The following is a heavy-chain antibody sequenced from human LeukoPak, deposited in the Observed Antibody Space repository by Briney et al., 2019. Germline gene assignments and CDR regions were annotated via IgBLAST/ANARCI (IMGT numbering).Heavy chain of an antibody. Sequence: ASVTVSCKASGYTFTSYGISWVRQAPGQGLEGMGWISAYNGNTNYAQKLQGRVTMTTDTSTSTAYMELRSLRSDDTAVYYCAREDREVYYYGMDVWGQGTTVTVSS. J-gene: IGHJ6*02. CDR3: AREDREVYYYGMDV. CDR1: GYTFTSYG. CDR2: ISAYNGNT. V-gene: IGHV1-18*01.